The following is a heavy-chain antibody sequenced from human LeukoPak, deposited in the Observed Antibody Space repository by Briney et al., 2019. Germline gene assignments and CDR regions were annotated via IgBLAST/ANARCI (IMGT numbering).Heavy chain of an antibody. D-gene: IGHD3-10*01. J-gene: IGHJ4*02. V-gene: IGHV4-34*01. CDR2: INHSGST. CDR1: GGSFSGYY. Sequence: SETLSFTCAVYGGSFSGYYWSWIRQPPGKGLEWIGEINHSGSTNYNPSLKSRVTISVDTSKNQFSLKLSSVTAADTAVYYCARAPQFEYYFDYWGQGTLVTVSS. CDR3: ARAPQFEYYFDY.